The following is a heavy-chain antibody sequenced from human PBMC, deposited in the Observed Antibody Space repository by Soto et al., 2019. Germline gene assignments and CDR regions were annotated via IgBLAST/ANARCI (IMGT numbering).Heavy chain of an antibody. V-gene: IGHV4-30-4*01. Sequence: TLSLTCTVSGGSISSGRYYWSWIRQPPGKGLGWIGYIYYSVSTNYNPSLKSRITISVDTSKNQFSLNLISVTAADTAVYYCASMHYLGSGKPNDYWGQGTRVTLS. CDR1: GGSISSGRYY. J-gene: IGHJ4*01. D-gene: IGHD3-10*01. CDR3: ASMHYLGSGKPNDY. CDR2: IYYSVST.